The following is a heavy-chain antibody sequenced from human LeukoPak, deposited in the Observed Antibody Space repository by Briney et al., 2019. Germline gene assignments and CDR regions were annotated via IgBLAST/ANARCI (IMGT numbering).Heavy chain of an antibody. CDR3: AKDMWPLGYFDWLSGGFDY. J-gene: IGHJ4*02. V-gene: IGHV3-20*04. Sequence: GGSLRLSCAASGFTFDDHGMSWVRQAPGKGLEWVSGIKWDGGRTGYADSVKGRFTISRDNAKNSLYLQMNSLRAEDTALYYCAKDMWPLGYFDWLSGGFDYWGQGTLVTVSS. CDR1: GFTFDDHG. D-gene: IGHD3-9*01. CDR2: IKWDGGRT.